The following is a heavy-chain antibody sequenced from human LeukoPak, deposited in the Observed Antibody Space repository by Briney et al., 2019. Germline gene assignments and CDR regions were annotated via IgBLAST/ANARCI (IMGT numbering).Heavy chain of an antibody. V-gene: IGHV3-30-3*01. CDR2: ISYDGSNK. D-gene: IGHD1-26*01. CDR3: ARAPWSSSGVFNY. J-gene: IGHJ4*02. Sequence: PGGSLRLSCAASGFTFSSYAMHWVRQAPGKRLEWVAVISYDGSNKYYADSVKGRFTISRDNSKNTLYLQMNSLRAEDTAVYYCARAPWSSSGVFNYWGQGTLVTVSS. CDR1: GFTFSSYA.